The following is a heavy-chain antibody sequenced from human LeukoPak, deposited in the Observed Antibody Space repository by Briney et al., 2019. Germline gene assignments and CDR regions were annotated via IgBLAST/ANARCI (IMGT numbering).Heavy chain of an antibody. CDR3: AVRFYGGYEYAFDI. CDR1: GITFSNYA. CDR2: ISGSGGAT. Sequence: GGSLRLSCAASGITFSNYAMNWVRQAPGKGLEWVSSISGSGGATYHADSVKGRFTISRDNSKNTLYMQMNSLRVEDTAIYYCAVRFYGGYEYAFDIWGQGTMVTVSS. D-gene: IGHD5-12*01. J-gene: IGHJ3*02. V-gene: IGHV3-23*01.